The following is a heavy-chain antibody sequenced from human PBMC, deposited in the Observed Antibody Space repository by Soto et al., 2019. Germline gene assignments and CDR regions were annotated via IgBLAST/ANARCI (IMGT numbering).Heavy chain of an antibody. CDR1: GYTFTGYY. CDR2: INPDSGGT. V-gene: IGHV1-2*04. Sequence: QVQLVQSGAEVKKPGASVKVSCKASGYTFTGYYMHWVRQAPGQGLEWMGWINPDSGGTNYAQKFQAWVTMPRDTSISTAYMERSRVRSDDTALYYCARGETWVDYALNIWGQGTMVTVSS. CDR3: ARGETWVDYALNI. J-gene: IGHJ3*02. D-gene: IGHD2-21*01.